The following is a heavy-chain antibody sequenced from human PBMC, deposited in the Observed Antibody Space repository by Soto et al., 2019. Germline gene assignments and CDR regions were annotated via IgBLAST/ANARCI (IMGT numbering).Heavy chain of an antibody. J-gene: IGHJ5*02. D-gene: IGHD5-12*01. CDR3: ARDRYSGYDSNKKGINWFDP. V-gene: IGHV1-24*01. Sequence: ASVKVSCKVSGYTLTELSMHWVRQAPGKGLEWMGGFDPEDGETIYAQKFQGRVTMTEDTSTDTAYMELSSLRSEDTAVYYCARDRYSGYDSNKKGINWFDPWGQGTLVTVSS. CDR1: GYTLTELS. CDR2: FDPEDGET.